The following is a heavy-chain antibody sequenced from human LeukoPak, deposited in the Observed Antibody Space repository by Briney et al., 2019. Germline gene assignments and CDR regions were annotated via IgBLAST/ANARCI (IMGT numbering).Heavy chain of an antibody. J-gene: IGHJ3*02. CDR1: GGSISSSNW. CDR3: ARVPGVTSIAAAGTGEDLSAFDI. V-gene: IGHV4-4*02. D-gene: IGHD6-13*01. Sequence: SETLSLTCAVSGGSISSSNWWSWGRQPPGKGLGWIGEIYHSGSTNYNPSLKSRVTISVDKSKNQFSLKLSSVTAADTAVYYCARVPGVTSIAAAGTGEDLSAFDIWGQGTMVTVSS. CDR2: IYHSGST.